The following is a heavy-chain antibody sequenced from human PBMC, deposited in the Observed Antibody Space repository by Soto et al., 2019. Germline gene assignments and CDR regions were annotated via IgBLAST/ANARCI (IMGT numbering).Heavy chain of an antibody. CDR2: ISGSGGST. D-gene: IGHD3-22*01. CDR3: ARATRYFDSSGYPAEYFFH. J-gene: IGHJ1*01. Sequence: VGSLRLSCSASCFTFNNYAMSWVRQAPGKGLEWVSSISGSGGSTDYADSVKGRFTISRDSSKNTLYLQMNSLRDEDTAVYYCARATRYFDSSGYPAEYFFHWGQGTPVTVSS. V-gene: IGHV3-23*01. CDR1: CFTFNNYA.